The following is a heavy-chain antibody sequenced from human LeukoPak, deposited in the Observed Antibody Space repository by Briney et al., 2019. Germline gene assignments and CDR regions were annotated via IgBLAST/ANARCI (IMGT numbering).Heavy chain of an antibody. V-gene: IGHV4-59*08. CDR3: ARHSIDVSPLVATLTWFDP. CDR1: GYSISSGYY. J-gene: IGHJ5*02. CDR2: IYYSGST. D-gene: IGHD1-26*01. Sequence: PSETLSLTCTVSGYSISSGYYWSWIRQPPGKGLEWIGYIYYSGSTNYNPSLKSRVTISVDTSKNQFSLKLTSVTAADTAVYYCARHSIDVSPLVATLTWFDPWGQGTLVTVSS.